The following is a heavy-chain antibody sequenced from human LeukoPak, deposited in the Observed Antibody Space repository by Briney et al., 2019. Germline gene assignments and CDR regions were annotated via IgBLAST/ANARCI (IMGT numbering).Heavy chain of an antibody. CDR3: ARESAAGTSFDY. Sequence: ASVKVSCKASGYTFSNYHIHWVRQAPGQGIEWMGIINPRYGSTTYAQNFQGRVTMTRDMSTSTVYMELSSLRSEGTAVYYCARESAAGTSFDYWGQGTLVTVSS. CDR1: GYTFSNYH. CDR2: INPRYGST. J-gene: IGHJ4*02. V-gene: IGHV1-46*01. D-gene: IGHD6-13*01.